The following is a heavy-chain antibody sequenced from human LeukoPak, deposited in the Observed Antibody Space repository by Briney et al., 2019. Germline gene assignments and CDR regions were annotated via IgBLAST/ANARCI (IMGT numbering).Heavy chain of an antibody. CDR1: GFTFSSYS. CDR2: ISGSSSTI. Sequence: PGGSLRLSCAASGFTFSSYSMNWVRQAPGKGLEWLSYISGSSSTIYYADSVKGRFTISRDNAKNSLYLQMNSLRAEDTAVYYRARESLGYCSGSTCYYFYMDFWGKGTTVTVSS. V-gene: IGHV3-48*04. D-gene: IGHD2-15*01. J-gene: IGHJ6*03. CDR3: ARESLGYCSGSTCYYFYMDF.